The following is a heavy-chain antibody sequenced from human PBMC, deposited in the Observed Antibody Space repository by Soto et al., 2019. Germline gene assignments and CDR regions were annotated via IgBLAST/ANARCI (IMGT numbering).Heavy chain of an antibody. J-gene: IGHJ4*02. D-gene: IGHD3-3*01. CDR1: GFSLSTSGVG. V-gene: IGHV2-5*02. CDR2: IYWDDEK. CDR3: AHRVLRTVFGLVTTTAIYFXF. Sequence: GSGPTLVNPTETLTLTWTFSGFSLSTSGVGVGWIRQSPGKAPEWLALIYWDDEKRYSASLKSRLTISKDTSKNQVVLTMANLDPADTATYHCAHRVLRTVFGLVTTTAIYFXFWAQRTPVXVSS.